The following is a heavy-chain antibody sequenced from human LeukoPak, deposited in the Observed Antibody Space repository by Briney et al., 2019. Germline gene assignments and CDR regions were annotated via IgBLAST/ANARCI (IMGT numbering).Heavy chain of an antibody. CDR1: GGSLNFYY. Sequence: SETLSLTCAVSGGSLNFYYWSWIRQPPAKGLEWIGYIQYTGDTYYNPSLKSRGTISLDTSKNQFSLKLTSVTAVDTAVYYFARFFPPNSGDYENDVFNIWGKGKMFTVS. V-gene: IGHV4-59*01. J-gene: IGHJ3*02. CDR2: IQYTGDT. CDR3: ARFFPPNSGDYENDVFNI. D-gene: IGHD4-17*01.